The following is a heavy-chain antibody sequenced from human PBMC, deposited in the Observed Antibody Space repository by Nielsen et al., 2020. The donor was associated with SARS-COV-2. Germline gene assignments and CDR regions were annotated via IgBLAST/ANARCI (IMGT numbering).Heavy chain of an antibody. Sequence: GGSLRLSCAASGFTVSSNYMSWVRQAPGKGLEWVGRMKGKGDGGTTDYGAPVKGRFTISRDGSKNMLYVEMNSLKTEDTAVYYCTKLQYGGFDMWGQGTMVTVSS. CDR3: TKLQYGGFDM. J-gene: IGHJ3*02. V-gene: IGHV3-15*01. CDR1: GFTVSSNY. CDR2: MKGKGDGGTT. D-gene: IGHD3-16*01.